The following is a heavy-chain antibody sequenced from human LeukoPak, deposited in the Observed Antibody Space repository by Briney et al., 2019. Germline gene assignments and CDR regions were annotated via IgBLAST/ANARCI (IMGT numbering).Heavy chain of an antibody. V-gene: IGHV1-24*01. J-gene: IGHJ5*02. CDR1: GYTLTELS. Sequence: ASVKVSCKVSGYTLTELSMHWVRQAPGKGLEWMGGFDPEDGETIYAQKFQGRVTMTEDTSTDTAYMELSSLRSEDTAVYYCATDYYGSGTNWFDPWGQGTLVTVSS. D-gene: IGHD3-10*01. CDR3: ATDYYGSGTNWFDP. CDR2: FDPEDGET.